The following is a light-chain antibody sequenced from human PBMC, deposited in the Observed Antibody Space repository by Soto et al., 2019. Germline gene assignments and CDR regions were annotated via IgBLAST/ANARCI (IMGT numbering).Light chain of an antibody. CDR1: QSVSYY. V-gene: IGKV3-20*01. CDR2: DAS. CDR3: QQYGSSQFT. Sequence: EIVLTQSPGTLSLSPGERATLSCRASQSVSYYLAWYQQKPGQAPRLLIYDASSRATGVPDRFSGSGSGTDFTLTISRLEPEDFAVYYCQQYGSSQFTFGPETKVNIK. J-gene: IGKJ3*01.